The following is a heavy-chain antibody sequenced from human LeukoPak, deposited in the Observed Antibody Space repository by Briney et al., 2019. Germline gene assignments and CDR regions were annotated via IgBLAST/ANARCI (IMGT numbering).Heavy chain of an antibody. CDR1: GGSISSHY. CDR2: IYYSGST. CDR3: ARGRITMVRGVTYYFDY. V-gene: IGHV4-59*11. Sequence: SETLSLTCTVSGGSISSHYWSWIRQPPGKGLEWIGYIYYSGSTNYNPSLKSRVTISVDTSKNQFSLKLSSVTAADTAVYYCARGRITMVRGVTYYFDYWGQGTLVTVSS. D-gene: IGHD3-10*01. J-gene: IGHJ4*02.